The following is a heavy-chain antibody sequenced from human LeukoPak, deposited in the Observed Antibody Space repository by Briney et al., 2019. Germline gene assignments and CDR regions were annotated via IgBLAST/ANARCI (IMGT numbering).Heavy chain of an antibody. J-gene: IGHJ4*02. CDR2: ISSSGSYI. CDR1: GFTFSSYS. Sequence: GGSLRLSCAASGFTFSSYSMNWVRQAPGKGLEWVSSISSSGSYIYYADSVKGRFTISRDNAKNSLYLQMNSLRAEDTAVYYCARSPTGWYHYYFDYWGQGTLVTVSS. V-gene: IGHV3-21*01. D-gene: IGHD6-19*01. CDR3: ARSPTGWYHYYFDY.